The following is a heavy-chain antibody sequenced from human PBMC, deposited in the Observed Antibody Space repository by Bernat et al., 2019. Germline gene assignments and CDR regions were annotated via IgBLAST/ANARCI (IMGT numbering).Heavy chain of an antibody. D-gene: IGHD3-22*01. J-gene: IGHJ4*02. V-gene: IGHV3-23*01. CDR3: VNGDYYYPDSSAYLDH. CDR1: GFTFLSYA. Sequence: EVQLLESGGGLVQPGGSLRLSCAASGFTFLSYAMSWVRQAPGKGLEWVSAMSGSGIDTYYTDSVKGRFTISRDNSKDTLYLQMNSLRAEDTAVYFCVNGDYYYPDSSAYLDHWGQGTLVTVSS. CDR2: MSGSGIDT.